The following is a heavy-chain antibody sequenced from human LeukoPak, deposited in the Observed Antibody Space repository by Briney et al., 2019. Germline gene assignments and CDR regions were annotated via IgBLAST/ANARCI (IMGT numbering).Heavy chain of an antibody. V-gene: IGHV1-46*01. CDR3: ARYANKGRGYSGYDEYYFDY. Sequence: ASVKVSCKASGYTFTGYYMHWVRQAPGQGLEWMGVINPSAGSTTYAQKFQGRVTMTRDTSTSTVYMELISLRSEDTAVYYCARYANKGRGYSGYDEYYFDYWGQGTLVTVSS. J-gene: IGHJ4*02. CDR2: INPSAGST. D-gene: IGHD5-12*01. CDR1: GYTFTGYY.